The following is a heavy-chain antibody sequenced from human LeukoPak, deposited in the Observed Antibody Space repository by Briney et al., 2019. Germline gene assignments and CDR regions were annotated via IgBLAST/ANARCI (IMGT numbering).Heavy chain of an antibody. CDR3: ARNSPFDY. Sequence: GGSLRLSCAASEFTVSSNYMSWVRQAPGKGLEWVSIIYSGGSTYYADSVKGRFTISRDNSENTLYLQMNSLRAEDTAVYYCARNSPFDYWGRGTVVTVSS. J-gene: IGHJ4*02. D-gene: IGHD2-21*01. V-gene: IGHV3-53*01. CDR1: EFTVSSNY. CDR2: IYSGGST.